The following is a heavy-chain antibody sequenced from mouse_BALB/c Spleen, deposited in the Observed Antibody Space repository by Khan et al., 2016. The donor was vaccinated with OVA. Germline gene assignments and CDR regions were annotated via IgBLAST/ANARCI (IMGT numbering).Heavy chain of an antibody. D-gene: IGHD2-2*01. Sequence: GQLQQAGTVLARPGASVKMSCKTSGYSFTSYWMHWIKQRPGQGLEWIGAIYPGNSDANYNQKFKDKAKLTAVTSASTANMELSSLTDEDSAVYYCTRWGYWFAYWGQGTLVTVSA. CDR1: GYSFTSYW. CDR3: TRWGYWFAY. CDR2: IYPGNSDA. V-gene: IGHV1-5*01. J-gene: IGHJ3*01.